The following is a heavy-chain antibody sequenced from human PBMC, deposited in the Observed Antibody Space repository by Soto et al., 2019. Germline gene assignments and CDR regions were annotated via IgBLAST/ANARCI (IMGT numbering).Heavy chain of an antibody. V-gene: IGHV3-7*01. Sequence: GGSLRLSCAASGFTFSSYWMSWARQAPGKGLEWVANIKQDGSEKYYVDSVKGRFTISRDNAKNSLYLQMNSLRAEDTAVYYCARGYCSSTSCYDAFDIWGQGTMVTVSS. D-gene: IGHD2-2*01. CDR1: GFTFSSYW. CDR3: ARGYCSSTSCYDAFDI. J-gene: IGHJ3*02. CDR2: IKQDGSEK.